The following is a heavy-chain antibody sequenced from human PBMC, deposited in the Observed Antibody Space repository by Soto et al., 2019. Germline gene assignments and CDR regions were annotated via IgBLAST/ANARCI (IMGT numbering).Heavy chain of an antibody. CDR3: ATRDSSRFY. CDR1: GVSISSDDW. D-gene: IGHD6-13*01. V-gene: IGHV4-4*02. CDR2: SHQSGNT. Sequence: QVQLQESGPGLVKPSGTLSLTCAVSGVSISSDDWWTWVRQPPGKGLEWIGESHQSGNTNYNSSLASRVTISVDKSKNQFSLELSSVTVADTAMYYCATRDSSRFYWGQGTLVTVSS. J-gene: IGHJ4*02.